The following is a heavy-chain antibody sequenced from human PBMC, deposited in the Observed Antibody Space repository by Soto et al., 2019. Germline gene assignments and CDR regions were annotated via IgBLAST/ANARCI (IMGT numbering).Heavy chain of an antibody. V-gene: IGHV1-58*01. Sequence: SVKVSCKASGFTFTSSAFQWVRQARGQRLEWTGWIAVGSGYTNYAQRFQDRVTLTRDMSTATTYMELSRLTSEDTAIYYCAADATAWQQMVPSDYWGQGTLVTVSS. CDR2: IAVGSGYT. J-gene: IGHJ4*02. D-gene: IGHD2-8*01. CDR1: GFTFTSSA. CDR3: AADATAWQQMVPSDY.